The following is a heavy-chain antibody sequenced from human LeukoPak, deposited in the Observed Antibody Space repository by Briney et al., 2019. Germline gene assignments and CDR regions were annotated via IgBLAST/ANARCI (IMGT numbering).Heavy chain of an antibody. CDR3: ARHRAYYYGSGSYGFPPDY. J-gene: IGHJ4*02. D-gene: IGHD3-10*01. V-gene: IGHV4-34*01. CDR1: GGSFSGYY. Sequence: KSSETLSLTCAVYGGSFSGYYWSWIRQPPGKGLEWIGEINHSGSTNYNPSLKSRVTISVDTSKNQFSLKLSSVTAADTAVYYCARHRAYYYGSGSYGFPPDYWGQGTLVTVSS. CDR2: INHSGST.